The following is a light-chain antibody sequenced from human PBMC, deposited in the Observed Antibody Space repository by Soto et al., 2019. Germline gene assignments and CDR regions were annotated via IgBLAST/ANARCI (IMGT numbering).Light chain of an antibody. CDR1: QSISTW. CDR2: DVS. V-gene: IGKV1-5*01. Sequence: DIQMTQSPSTLSASVGDRVTITCRASQSISTWLAWYQQKPGKAPDLLISDVSTLQSWVPSRFSGSGSGTEFTLTISGLQPDDYATYYCQQYHSYMLTFGGGTTVQIK. J-gene: IGKJ4*01. CDR3: QQYHSYMLT.